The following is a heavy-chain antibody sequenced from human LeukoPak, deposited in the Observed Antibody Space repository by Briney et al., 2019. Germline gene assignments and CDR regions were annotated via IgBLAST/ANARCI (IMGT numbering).Heavy chain of an antibody. CDR3: AREDHSNYNY. CDR1: GFSFSSYW. D-gene: IGHD4-11*01. CDR2: IKQDGGEK. Sequence: PGGSLRLSCAASGFSFSSYWMSWVRQAPGKGPEWVANIKQDGGEKNHVDSVKGRFTISRDNAKNSLYLQMNSLRVEDTAVYYCAREDHSNYNYWGQGTLVTVSS. J-gene: IGHJ4*02. V-gene: IGHV3-7*01.